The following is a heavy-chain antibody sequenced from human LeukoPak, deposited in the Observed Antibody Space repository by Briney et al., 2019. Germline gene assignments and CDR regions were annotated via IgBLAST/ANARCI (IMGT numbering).Heavy chain of an antibody. D-gene: IGHD4/OR15-4a*01. CDR3: ARRAGAYSHPYDY. V-gene: IGHV3-23*01. J-gene: IGHJ4*02. Sequence: GGSLRLSCAASGFSFSSYGMTWVRQAPGKGLEWVSILSNSGYITYYADSVKGRFTISRDNSKNTLYLQMNSLRAEDTAVYYCARRAGAYSHPYDYWGQGTLVTVSS. CDR2: LSNSGYIT. CDR1: GFSFSSYG.